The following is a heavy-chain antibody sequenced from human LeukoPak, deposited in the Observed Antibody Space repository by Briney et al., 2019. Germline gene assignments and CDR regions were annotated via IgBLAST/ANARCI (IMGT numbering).Heavy chain of an antibody. CDR1: GFTFIDSY. V-gene: IGHV3-11*01. Sequence: GGSLRLSCAASGFTFIDSYMSWIRQSPGRGLEWISYISSSGETIYYADSMKGRFTISMDNAKNSLYLHINSLSAEDTAVYYCARNLPVRNDGWPLFDYWGQGSLVTVSS. CDR3: ARNLPVRNDGWPLFDY. J-gene: IGHJ4*02. D-gene: IGHD1-1*01. CDR2: ISSSGETI.